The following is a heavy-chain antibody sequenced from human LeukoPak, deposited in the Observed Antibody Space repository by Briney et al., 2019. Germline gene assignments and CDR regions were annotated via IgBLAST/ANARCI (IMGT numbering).Heavy chain of an antibody. CDR2: ISSSGSPI. CDR1: GFTSSVYY. CDR3: AREARGWDSVVDY. V-gene: IGHV3-11*01. D-gene: IGHD6-19*01. J-gene: IGHJ4*02. Sequence: PGRSLRPSCAASGFTSSVYYMSWGRHAPEKGLGWVSYISSSGSPIYYTDSVKGRFTISRDNAKHSLYCRMDSLTTKDTAVFHCAREARGWDSVVDYWGQGTLVTVSS.